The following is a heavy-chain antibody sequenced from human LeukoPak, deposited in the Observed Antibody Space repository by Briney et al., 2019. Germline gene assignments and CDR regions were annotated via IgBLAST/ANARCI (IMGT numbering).Heavy chain of an antibody. V-gene: IGHV4-31*03. J-gene: IGHJ4*02. CDR1: GGSISSGGYY. CDR2: TYYSGST. D-gene: IGHD2-2*01. Sequence: SETLSLTCTVSGGSISSGGYYWSWIRQHPGKGLEWIGYTYYSGSTYYNPSLKSRVTISVDTSRNQFSLKLSSVTAADTAVYYCAMSSTSLNYFDYWGQGTLVTVSS. CDR3: AMSSTSLNYFDY.